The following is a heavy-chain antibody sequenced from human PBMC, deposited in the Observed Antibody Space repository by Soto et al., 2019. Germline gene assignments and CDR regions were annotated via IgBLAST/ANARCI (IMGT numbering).Heavy chain of an antibody. V-gene: IGHV1-69*13. J-gene: IGHJ6*02. D-gene: IGHD3-22*01. CDR3: AKDERSGWGWYVMDV. Sequence: GASVKVSCKASGGRFYNSTVSWVRQAPGQGLEWMGGITPVFGTVNYSQKFLGRLTITVDESRTTAYMELRSPRSDDTAVYYCAKDERSGWGWYVMDVWGQGTTVTVSS. CDR2: ITPVFGTV. CDR1: GGRFYNST.